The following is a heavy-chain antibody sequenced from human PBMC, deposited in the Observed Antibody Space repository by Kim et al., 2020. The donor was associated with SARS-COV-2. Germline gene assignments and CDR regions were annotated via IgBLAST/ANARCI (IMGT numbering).Heavy chain of an antibody. D-gene: IGHD4-17*01. Sequence: GGSLRLSCAASGFTFSDYYVSWIRQAPGKGLEWVSYISSSSSYTNSADSVKGRFTISRDNAKISLYLHMNSLRAEDTAVYYCARAHDRDYGDSAAFDIWGQGTMVTVSS. V-gene: IGHV3-11*06. CDR3: ARAHDRDYGDSAAFDI. J-gene: IGHJ3*02. CDR1: GFTFSDYY. CDR2: ISSSSSYT.